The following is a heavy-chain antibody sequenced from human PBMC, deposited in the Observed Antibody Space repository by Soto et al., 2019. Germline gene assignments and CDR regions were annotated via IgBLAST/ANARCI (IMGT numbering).Heavy chain of an antibody. Sequence: SETLSLTCAVSGGSISSSNWWSWVRPPPGKGLEWIGEIYHSGGTNYNPSLKSRVTISVDKSKNQFSLKLSSVTAADTAVYHCASEYYDILTGLMDVWGQGTTVTVSS. D-gene: IGHD3-9*01. J-gene: IGHJ6*02. CDR1: GGSISSSNW. CDR2: IYHSGGT. CDR3: ASEYYDILTGLMDV. V-gene: IGHV4-4*02.